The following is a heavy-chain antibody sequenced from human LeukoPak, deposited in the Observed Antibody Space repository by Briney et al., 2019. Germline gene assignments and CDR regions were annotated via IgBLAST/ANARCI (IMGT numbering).Heavy chain of an antibody. V-gene: IGHV1-69*02. CDR2: IIPILGIA. CDR1: GGTFSSYT. Sequence: GSSVKVSCKASGGTFSSYTISWVRQAPGQGLEWMGRIIPILGIANYAQKFQGRVTITADKSTSTAYMELSSLRSEDTAVYYCATWGYSSGWYLFDYWGQGTLVTVSS. D-gene: IGHD6-19*01. CDR3: ATWGYSSGWYLFDY. J-gene: IGHJ4*02.